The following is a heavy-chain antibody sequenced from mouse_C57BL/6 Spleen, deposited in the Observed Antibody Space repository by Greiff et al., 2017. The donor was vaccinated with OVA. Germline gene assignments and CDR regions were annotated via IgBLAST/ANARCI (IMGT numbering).Heavy chain of an antibody. CDR1: GFTFSSYG. V-gene: IGHV5-6*02. J-gene: IGHJ2*01. CDR3: ARHLTSPPYAY. CDR2: ISSGGGYT. Sequence: EVKVEESGGDLVKPGGSLKLSCAASGFTFSSYGMSWVRQTPDKRLEWVATISSGGGYTYYPDSVKGRVTISRDNAKNTLYPQMRRLKSETTAMYYCARHLTSPPYAYWGQGTTLTVSS. D-gene: IGHD6-5*01.